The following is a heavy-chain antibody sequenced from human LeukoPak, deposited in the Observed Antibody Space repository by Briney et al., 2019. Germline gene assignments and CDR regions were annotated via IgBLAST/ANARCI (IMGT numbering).Heavy chain of an antibody. J-gene: IGHJ4*02. CDR1: GGTFRSYA. CDR3: ARDGAIYYESSGYPYFDY. V-gene: IGHV1-69*05. D-gene: IGHD3-22*01. Sequence: SVKVSCKASGGTFRSYAISWVRQAPGQGLEWMGGIIPMFGTAKYAQKVQGRVTMRTDESTSTAYMELSSLRSDDTAVYYCARDGAIYYESSGYPYFDYWGQGTLVTVSS. CDR2: IIPMFGTA.